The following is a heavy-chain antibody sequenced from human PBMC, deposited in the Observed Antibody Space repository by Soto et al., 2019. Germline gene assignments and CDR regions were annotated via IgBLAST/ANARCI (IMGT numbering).Heavy chain of an antibody. CDR1: GFTFSSYA. CDR2: ISGSGGST. J-gene: IGHJ4*02. D-gene: IGHD5-12*01. CDR3: AKGSQVATARYYFDY. V-gene: IGHV3-23*01. Sequence: GGSLRLSCAASGFTFSSYAMSWVRQAPGKGLEWVSAISGSGGSTYYADSVKGRFTISRDNSKNTLYLQMNSLRAEDTAVYYCAKGSQVATARYYFDYWGQGTLVTVSS.